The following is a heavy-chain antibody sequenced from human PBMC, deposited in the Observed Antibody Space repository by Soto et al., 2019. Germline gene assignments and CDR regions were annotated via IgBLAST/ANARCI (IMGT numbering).Heavy chain of an antibody. J-gene: IGHJ4*02. CDR2: IYYSGST. CDR3: ARQEGLLWFGEGD. V-gene: IGHV4-39*01. Sequence: QLQLQESGPGLVKPSETLSLTCTVSGGSISSSSYYWGWIRQPPGKGLEWIGSIYYSGSTYYNPSLKSRVTISVDTSKNQFSLKLSSVTAADTAVYYCARQEGLLWFGEGDWGQGTLVTVSS. CDR1: GGSISSSSYY. D-gene: IGHD3-10*01.